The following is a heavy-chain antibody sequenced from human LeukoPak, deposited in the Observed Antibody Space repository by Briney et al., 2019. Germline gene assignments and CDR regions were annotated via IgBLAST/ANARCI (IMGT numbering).Heavy chain of an antibody. CDR3: AREIRGATIFAVDYYYMDV. J-gene: IGHJ6*03. D-gene: IGHD3-3*01. V-gene: IGHV1-69*13. CDR1: GGTFSSHA. Sequence: SVKVSCKASGGTFSSHAISWVRQAPGQGLEWMGGIIPIFGTANYAQKFQGRVTITADESTSTAYMELSSLRSEDTAVYYCAREIRGATIFAVDYYYMDVWGKGTTVTVSS. CDR2: IIPIFGTA.